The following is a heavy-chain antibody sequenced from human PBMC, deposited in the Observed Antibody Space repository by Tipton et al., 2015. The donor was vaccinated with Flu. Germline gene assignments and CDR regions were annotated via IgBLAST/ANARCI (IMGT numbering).Heavy chain of an antibody. Sequence: TLSLTCIVSGGSISNNIYYWGWVRQPPGRGLEWIGSVYYSGSTFYNPSLKSRVTVSVDTSNNQFSLRLSSVTAADTAVYYRARHFFSSTGRYYFDHWGQGTLVTVSS. V-gene: IGHV4-39*01. J-gene: IGHJ4*02. CDR2: VYYSGST. D-gene: IGHD2-8*02. CDR3: ARHFFSSTGRYYFDH. CDR1: GGSISNNIYY.